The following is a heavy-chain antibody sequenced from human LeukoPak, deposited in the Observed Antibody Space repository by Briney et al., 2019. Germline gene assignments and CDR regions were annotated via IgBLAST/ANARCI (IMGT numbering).Heavy chain of an antibody. D-gene: IGHD6-13*01. CDR1: GIPFSDYY. CDR2: ISSSSSYT. Sequence: GGSLRLSCVVSGIPFSDYYMNWIRQAPGKGLEWISYISSSSSYTDYADSVKGRFTISRDNDKNVLYLQMNSLRVEDTAVYYCAAGTAADYWGLGTLVAVSS. V-gene: IGHV3-11*03. J-gene: IGHJ4*02. CDR3: AAGTAADY.